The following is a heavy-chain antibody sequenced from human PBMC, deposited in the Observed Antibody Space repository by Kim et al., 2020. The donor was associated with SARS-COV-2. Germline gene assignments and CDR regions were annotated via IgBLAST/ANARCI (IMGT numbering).Heavy chain of an antibody. J-gene: IGHJ4*02. CDR2: ISGDGGST. CDR1: GFTFDDYA. CDR3: AKVRRGYSGYDPQGYYFDY. V-gene: IGHV3-43*02. D-gene: IGHD5-12*01. Sequence: GGSLRLSCAASGFTFDDYAMHWVRQAPGKGLEWVSLISGDGGSTYYADSVKGRFTISRDNSKNSLYLQMNSLRTEDTALYYCAKVRRGYSGYDPQGYYFDYWGQGTLVTVSS.